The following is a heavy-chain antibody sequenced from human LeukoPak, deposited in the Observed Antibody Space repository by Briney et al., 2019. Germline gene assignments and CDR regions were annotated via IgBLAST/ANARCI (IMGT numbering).Heavy chain of an antibody. D-gene: IGHD3-16*01. V-gene: IGHV3-74*01. CDR2: MNSGGTTI. CDR1: GFSISGYW. Sequence: GGSLRLSCAASGFSISGYWMHWVRQAAGEGLAWVSRMNSGGTTINYADSVKGRFTMSRDNVDNTLHLQMNSLRVEDTAVYYCIREVQVRASASLGLWGQGTLVTVSS. J-gene: IGHJ4*01. CDR3: IREVQVRASASLGL.